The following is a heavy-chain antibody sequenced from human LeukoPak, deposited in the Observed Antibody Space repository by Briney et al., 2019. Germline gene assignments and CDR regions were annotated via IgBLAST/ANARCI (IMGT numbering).Heavy chain of an antibody. J-gene: IGHJ4*02. CDR2: ISGSGGST. CDR3: AKDGVYYYGSGSHYQDNRSHFDY. V-gene: IGHV3-23*01. CDR1: GFTFSSYA. Sequence: GGSLRLSCAASGFTFSSYAMHWVRQAPGKGLEWVSAISGSGGSTYYADSVKGRFTISRDNSKNTLYLQMNSLRAEDTAVYYCAKDGVYYYGSGSHYQDNRSHFDYWGQGTLVTVSS. D-gene: IGHD3-10*01.